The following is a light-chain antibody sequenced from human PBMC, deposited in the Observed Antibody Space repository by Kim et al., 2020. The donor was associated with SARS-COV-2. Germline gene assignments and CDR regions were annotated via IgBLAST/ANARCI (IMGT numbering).Light chain of an antibody. CDR1: QSVSSTY. Sequence: EIVLTQSPGTLSLSPGERATLSCRASQSVSSTYLAWYQQKPGQAPRLLIYGASSGATGLPDRFSGSGSGTDFTLTISRLEPEDFAVYYCQQYGSSPPTFGQGTKVDIK. CDR2: GAS. J-gene: IGKJ1*01. CDR3: QQYGSSPPT. V-gene: IGKV3-20*01.